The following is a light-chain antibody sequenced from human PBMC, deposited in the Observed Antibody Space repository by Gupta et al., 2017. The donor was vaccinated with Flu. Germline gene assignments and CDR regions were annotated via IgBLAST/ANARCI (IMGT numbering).Light chain of an antibody. Sequence: DIQMTQSPSSLSASVGDRVTITCRASQSISSYLNWYQQKPGKAPKLLIYAASSLQSGVPSRFSGTAAGTEFTLTISSLQAEDFATYYCLHQFSYPWTFGQGTKVDIK. J-gene: IGKJ1*01. CDR1: QSISSY. V-gene: IGKV1-39*01. CDR2: AAS. CDR3: LHQFSYPWT.